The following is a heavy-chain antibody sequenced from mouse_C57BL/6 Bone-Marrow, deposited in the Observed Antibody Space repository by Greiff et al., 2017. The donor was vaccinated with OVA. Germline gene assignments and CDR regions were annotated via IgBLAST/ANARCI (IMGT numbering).Heavy chain of an antibody. V-gene: IGHV1-53*01. CDR1: GYTFTSYW. J-gene: IGHJ3*01. CDR3: ARSHSGYDGAAY. CDR2: INPSNGGT. D-gene: IGHD2-2*01. Sequence: QVQLQQPGTDLVKPGASVKLSCKASGYTFTSYWMHWVKQRPGQGLEWIGNINPSNGGTNYNEKFKSKATLTVDKSSSTAYMQLSSLTSEDSAVYYCARSHSGYDGAAYWGQGTLVTVSA.